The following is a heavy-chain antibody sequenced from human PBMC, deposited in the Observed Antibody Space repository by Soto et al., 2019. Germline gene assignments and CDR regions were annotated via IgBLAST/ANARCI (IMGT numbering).Heavy chain of an antibody. CDR1: GFTFSSYW. D-gene: IGHD1-1*01. J-gene: IGHJ5*02. CDR3: ARGHIRYNWNDGRERWTPRGYNWFDP. CDR2: IKQDGSEK. V-gene: IGHV3-7*02. Sequence: GGSLRLSCAASGFTFSSYWMSWVRLAPGKGLEWVANIKQDGSEKYYVDSVKGRFTISRDNAKNSLYLQMNSLRAEDTAVYYCARGHIRYNWNDGRERWTPRGYNWFDPWGQGTLVTVSS.